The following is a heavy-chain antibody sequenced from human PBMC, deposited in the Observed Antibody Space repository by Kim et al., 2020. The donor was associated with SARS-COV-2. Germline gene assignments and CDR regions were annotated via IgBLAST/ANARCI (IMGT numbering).Heavy chain of an antibody. D-gene: IGHD3-22*01. J-gene: IGHJ4*02. V-gene: IGHV3-15*01. Sequence: AATVKGRFTISRDDSKNTLYLQMNSLKTEDTAVYYCTTEMYYYDSTGYDYWGQGTLVTVSS. CDR3: TTEMYYYDSTGYDY.